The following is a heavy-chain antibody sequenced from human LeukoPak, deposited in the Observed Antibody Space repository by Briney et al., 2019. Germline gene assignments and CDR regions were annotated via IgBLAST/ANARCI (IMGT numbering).Heavy chain of an antibody. CDR1: GGSISSYY. J-gene: IGHJ6*02. D-gene: IGHD1-7*01. CDR3: ARDLRAGTPYYYYYYGMDV. Sequence: SETLSLTCTVSGGSISSYYWGWIRQPAGKGLEWIGRIYTSGSTNYNPSLKSRVTMSVDTSKNQFSLKLSSVTAADTAVYYCARDLRAGTPYYYYYYGMDVWGQGTTVTVSS. CDR2: IYTSGST. V-gene: IGHV4-4*07.